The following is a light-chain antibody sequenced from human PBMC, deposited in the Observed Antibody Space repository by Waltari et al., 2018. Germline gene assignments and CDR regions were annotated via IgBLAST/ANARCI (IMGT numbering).Light chain of an antibody. CDR3: SSYTSSSTLVV. V-gene: IGLV2-14*01. CDR2: EVS. Sequence: QSALTQPASVSGSPGQSITISCPGTSSDAGGYNYVSWYQQHPGKAPKLMIYEVSNRPSGVSNRFSCSKSGNTASLTISGLQAEDEADYYCSSYTSSSTLVVFGGGTKLTVL. J-gene: IGLJ2*01. CDR1: SSDAGGYNY.